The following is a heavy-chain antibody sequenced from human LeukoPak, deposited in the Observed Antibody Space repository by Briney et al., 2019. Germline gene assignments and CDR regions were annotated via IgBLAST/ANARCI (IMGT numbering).Heavy chain of an antibody. V-gene: IGHV1-2*02. CDR2: INPNSGGT. CDR1: GYTFTGYY. J-gene: IGHJ4*02. D-gene: IGHD6-6*01. CDR3: ARDPSYSSSFGAIDY. Sequence: ASVKVSRTASGYTFTGYYIHWVRQAPGQGLGWRGWINPNSGGTSYAQKFQGMVTMTRDTAISSDDLELCRLRSDDTAVYYCARDPSYSSSFGAIDYWGQGTLVTVSS.